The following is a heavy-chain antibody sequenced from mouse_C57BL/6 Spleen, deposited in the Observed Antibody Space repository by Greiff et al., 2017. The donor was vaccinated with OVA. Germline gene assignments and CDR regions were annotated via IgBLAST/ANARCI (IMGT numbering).Heavy chain of an antibody. D-gene: IGHD2-5*01. CDR3: ARRRSNYTWFAY. J-gene: IGHJ3*01. Sequence: QVHVKQSGPELVRPGVSVKISCKGSGYTFTDYAMHWVKQSHAKSLEWIGVISTYYGDASYNQKFKDKATMTVDKSSSTAYMELARLTSEDSAVYYCARRRSNYTWFAYWGQGTLVTVSA. CDR1: GYTFTDYA. V-gene: IGHV1-67*01. CDR2: ISTYYGDA.